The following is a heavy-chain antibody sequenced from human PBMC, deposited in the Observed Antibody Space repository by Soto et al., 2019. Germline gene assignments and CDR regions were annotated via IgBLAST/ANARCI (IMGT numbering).Heavy chain of an antibody. D-gene: IGHD2-2*01. CDR3: ASGGVPAAISSYYYGMDV. CDR2: IYYSGST. V-gene: IGHV4-61*01. CDR1: GGSVSSGSYY. Sequence: QVQLQESGPGLVKPSETLSLTCTVSGGSVSSGSYYWSWIRQPPGKGLEWIGYIYYSGSTNYNPSLKSRVTISVDTSKNQFSLKLSSVTAADTAVYYCASGGVPAAISSYYYGMDVWGQGTTVTVSS. J-gene: IGHJ6*02.